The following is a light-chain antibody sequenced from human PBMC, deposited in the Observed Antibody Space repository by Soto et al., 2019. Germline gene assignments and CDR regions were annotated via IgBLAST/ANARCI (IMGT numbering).Light chain of an antibody. J-gene: IGKJ1*01. CDR1: QTINNKY. Sequence: EIVLTQSPGTLSLSPGERATLSCRASQTINNKYLAWYQQEPGQAPRLLIHGVSIRATGIPDRFSGSGSGTAFTLTISRLEPEDFAVYYCQLYSGSPWTFGQGTKVEMK. V-gene: IGKV3-20*01. CDR3: QLYSGSPWT. CDR2: GVS.